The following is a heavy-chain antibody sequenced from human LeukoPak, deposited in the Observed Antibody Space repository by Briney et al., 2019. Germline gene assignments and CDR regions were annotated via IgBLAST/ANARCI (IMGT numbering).Heavy chain of an antibody. CDR1: GFTFSSYG. CDR3: AKSYSSSTLYYFDY. D-gene: IGHD6-13*01. CDR2: IRYDGSNK. V-gene: IGHV3-30*02. Sequence: PGGSLRLSCAASGFTFSSYGMHWVRQAPGKGLEWVAFIRYDGSNKYYADSVKGRFTISRDNSKNTLYLQMNSLRAEDTAVYYCAKSYSSSTLYYFDYWGQGTLVTVSS. J-gene: IGHJ4*02.